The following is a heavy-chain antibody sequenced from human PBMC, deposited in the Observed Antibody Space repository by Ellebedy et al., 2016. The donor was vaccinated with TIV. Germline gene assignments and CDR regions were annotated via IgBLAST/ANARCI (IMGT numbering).Heavy chain of an antibody. J-gene: IGHJ5*02. V-gene: IGHV3-7*01. D-gene: IGHD4-23*01. CDR1: GFDFRNYW. CDR2: IKGDASEE. Sequence: GESLKISCVASGFDFRNYWMSWVRQAPGKGLEWVANIKGDASEEYYLDSVKGRFTISRDNLKRSLYLQVNSLRVEDTAVYFCAREDGNWLDPWGQGTLVTVAS. CDR3: AREDGNWLDP.